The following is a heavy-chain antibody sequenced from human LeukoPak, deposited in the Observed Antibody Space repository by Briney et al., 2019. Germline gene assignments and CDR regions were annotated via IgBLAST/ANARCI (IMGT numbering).Heavy chain of an antibody. J-gene: IGHJ6*03. CDR2: IGTASDT. V-gene: IGHV3-13*01. CDR3: ARGPPRGKYYYMDV. Sequence: GGSLRLSCAASGFTFSSFDMHWVRQPTGQGLEWVSTIGTASDTYYPGSVEGRSTLSRDNAKNSLYLQMNSLTAGDTAVYYCARGPPRGKYYYMDVWGKGTTVTVSS. CDR1: GFTFSSFD. D-gene: IGHD1-1*01.